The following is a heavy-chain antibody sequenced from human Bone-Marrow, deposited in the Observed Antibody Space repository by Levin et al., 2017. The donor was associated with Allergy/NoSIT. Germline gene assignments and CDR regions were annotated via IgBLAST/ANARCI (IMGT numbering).Heavy chain of an antibody. Sequence: PAASVKVSCKASGYTFTSYYMHWVRQAPGQGLEWMGIINPSGGSTSYAQKFQGRVTMTRDTSTSTVYMELSSLRSEDTAVYYCARESPPKKLEQRPKGYYGMDVWGQGTTVTVSS. V-gene: IGHV1-46*01. CDR1: GYTFTSYY. D-gene: IGHD1/OR15-1a*01. CDR3: ARESPPKKLEQRPKGYYGMDV. J-gene: IGHJ6*02. CDR2: INPSGGST.